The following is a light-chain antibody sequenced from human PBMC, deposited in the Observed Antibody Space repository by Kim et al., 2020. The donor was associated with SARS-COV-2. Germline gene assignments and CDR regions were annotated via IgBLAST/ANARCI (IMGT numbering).Light chain of an antibody. CDR2: GVS. J-gene: IGKJ4*01. CDR3: QHYNNWPLG. Sequence: DIVMTQSPATLSVSPGERATLSCRTSQSVSTKLAWFQQKPGQAPRLLIYGVSTRATGIPARFSGSGSGTDFTLTISSLQSEDFAVYYCQHYNNWPLGFGGGTKVDIK. V-gene: IGKV3-15*01. CDR1: QSVSTK.